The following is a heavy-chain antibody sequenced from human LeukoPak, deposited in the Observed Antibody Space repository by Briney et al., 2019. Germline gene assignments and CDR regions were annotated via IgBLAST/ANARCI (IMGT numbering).Heavy chain of an antibody. V-gene: IGHV2-5*02. CDR2: IYWDDDK. Sequence: ESGPTLVKPTQTLTLTCTFSGFSLSTSGVGVGWIRQPPGKALEWLALIYWDDDKRYSPSLKSRLTITKDTSKNQVVLTMTNMDPVDPATYYCAHRVQLERPGWFDPWGQGTLVTVSS. CDR1: GFSLSTSGVG. D-gene: IGHD1-1*01. CDR3: AHRVQLERPGWFDP. J-gene: IGHJ5*02.